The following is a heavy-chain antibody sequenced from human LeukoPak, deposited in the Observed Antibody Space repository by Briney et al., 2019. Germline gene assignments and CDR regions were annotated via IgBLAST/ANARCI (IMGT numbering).Heavy chain of an antibody. CDR3: ARDGDTVLTRGYYYYMDV. J-gene: IGHJ6*03. CDR2: ITSSSSYI. Sequence: RGSLRLSCAASGFTFNKYTMNWVRQAPGKGLEWVSSITSSSSYIYYADSVKGRFTISRDNAKKSLSLQMNSLRAEDTAVYYCARDGDTVLTRGYYYYMDVWGKGTTLTVSS. V-gene: IGHV3-21*01. D-gene: IGHD4-23*01. CDR1: GFTFNKYT.